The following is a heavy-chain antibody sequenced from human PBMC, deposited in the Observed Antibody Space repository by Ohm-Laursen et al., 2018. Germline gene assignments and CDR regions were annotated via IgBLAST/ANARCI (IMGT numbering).Heavy chain of an antibody. CDR3: ARELRGVITTPAFDI. D-gene: IGHD3-10*01. CDR1: RFTFSDYY. Sequence: SLRLSCAASRFTFSDYYMSWIRQAPGKGLEWVSYISSSGSTIYYADSVKGRFTISRDNAKNSLYLQMNSLRADDTAVYYCARELRGVITTPAFDIWGQGTLVTVSS. CDR2: ISSSGSTI. J-gene: IGHJ4*02. V-gene: IGHV3-11*04.